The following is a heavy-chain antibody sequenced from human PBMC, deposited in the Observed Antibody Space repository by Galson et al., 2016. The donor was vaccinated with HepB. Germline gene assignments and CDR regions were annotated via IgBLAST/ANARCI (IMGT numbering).Heavy chain of an antibody. D-gene: IGHD5-12*01. CDR1: GFTFSHAW. Sequence: SLRLSCAASGFTFSHAWMTWVRQAPGKGLEWVGRLKSQRDGGTLDYAAPVKGRFTISRDDSRNMLYLQMKSLRTEDTAFYYCITPDFSAYVPWGPGTLVPVS. CDR3: ITPDFSAYVP. CDR2: LKSQRDGGTL. V-gene: IGHV3-15*01. J-gene: IGHJ5*02.